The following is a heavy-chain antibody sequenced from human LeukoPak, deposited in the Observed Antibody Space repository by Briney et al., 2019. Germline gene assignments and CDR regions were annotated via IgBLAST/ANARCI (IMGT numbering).Heavy chain of an antibody. CDR1: GYTFTSYA. D-gene: IGHD2-2*01. CDR2: INAGNGNT. Sequence: ASVKVSCKASGYTFTSYAMHWVRQAPGQRLEWMGWINAGNGNTKYSQKFQGRVTITRDTSASTAYMELSSLRSEDTAVYYCAGLVVVPAAIFGGFDPWGQGTLVTVSS. J-gene: IGHJ5*02. CDR3: AGLVVVPAAIFGGFDP. V-gene: IGHV1-3*01.